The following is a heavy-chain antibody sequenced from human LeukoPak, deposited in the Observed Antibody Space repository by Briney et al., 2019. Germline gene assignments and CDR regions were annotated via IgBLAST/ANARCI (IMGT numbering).Heavy chain of an antibody. CDR1: GFTFSSYE. V-gene: IGHV3-48*03. CDR2: IGTSGSTM. CDR3: ARGVEPLAANTLAY. D-gene: IGHD1-14*01. J-gene: IGHJ4*02. Sequence: SGGSLRLSCAASGFTFSSYEMIWVRQAPGKGLEWVSYIGTSGSTMYYADSVQGRFTISRDNSKNTLYLEMNSLSPDDTAVYYCARGVEPLAANTLAYWGQGTLVTVSS.